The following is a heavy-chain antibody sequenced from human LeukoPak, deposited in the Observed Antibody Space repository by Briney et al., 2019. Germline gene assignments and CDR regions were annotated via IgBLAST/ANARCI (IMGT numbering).Heavy chain of an antibody. Sequence: GGSLRLSCAASGFTFSSYAMHWVRQAPGKGLEWVALISYDGSNKYYADSVKGRFTISRDNSKNTLYLQMNSLRAEDTAVYYCARDLYGSRSYYRDNWFDPWGQGTLVTVSS. CDR1: GFTFSSYA. CDR2: ISYDGSNK. D-gene: IGHD3-10*01. V-gene: IGHV3-30*03. J-gene: IGHJ5*02. CDR3: ARDLYGSRSYYRDNWFDP.